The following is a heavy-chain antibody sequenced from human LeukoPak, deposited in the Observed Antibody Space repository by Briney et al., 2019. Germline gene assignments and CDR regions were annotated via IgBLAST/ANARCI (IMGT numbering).Heavy chain of an antibody. V-gene: IGHV3-33*01. CDR3: AREMDYDGSGYPHYYFDY. CDR2: IWYDGSNK. D-gene: IGHD3-22*01. Sequence: GGSLRLSYGASGFTFSSYGMHWVRQAPGKGLEWVAVIWYDGSNKYYVDSVKGRFTISRDNSKNTLYLQMNSLRAEDTAVYYCAREMDYDGSGYPHYYFDYWGQGTLVTVSS. CDR1: GFTFSSYG. J-gene: IGHJ4*02.